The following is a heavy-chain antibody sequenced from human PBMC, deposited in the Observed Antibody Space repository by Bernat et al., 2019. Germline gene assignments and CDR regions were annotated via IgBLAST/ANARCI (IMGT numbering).Heavy chain of an antibody. CDR1: GFTFSDYP. CDR2: IRGTSSLI. Sequence: EVQLVESGGGLVKPGGSLRLSCAASGFTFSDYPMNWVRQTPGKGLEWISHIRGTSSLIYYADSVKGRLTISRDNAKNSLYLQMNSLRAEDTAVYYCVRDHMWAFDYWGQGTLVTVSS. V-gene: IGHV3-21*05. CDR3: VRDHMWAFDY. D-gene: IGHD1-26*01. J-gene: IGHJ4*02.